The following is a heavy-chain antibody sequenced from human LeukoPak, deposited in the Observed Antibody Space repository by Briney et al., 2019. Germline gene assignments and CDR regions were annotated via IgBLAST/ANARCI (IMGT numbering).Heavy chain of an antibody. CDR1: GFTVSSNY. D-gene: IGHD1-26*01. CDR3: ARVLGVPLYYFDY. J-gene: IGHJ4*02. V-gene: IGHV3-53*01. Sequence: PGGSLRLSCAASGFTVSSNYMSWVRQAPGKGPEWVSVIYSGGSTYYADSVKGRFTISRDNSKNTLYLQLNSLRAEDTAVYYCARVLGVPLYYFDYWGQGTLVTVSS. CDR2: IYSGGST.